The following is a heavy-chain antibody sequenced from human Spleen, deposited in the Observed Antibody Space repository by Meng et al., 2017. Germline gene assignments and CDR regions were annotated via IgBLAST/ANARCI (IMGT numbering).Heavy chain of an antibody. CDR2: ISYIGST. CDR3: ARHSSCGSGCYYNIDQ. J-gene: IGHJ4*02. V-gene: IGHV4-59*08. Sequence: QVQLQESGPGLVKPSETLSLTCTVSGGSISSYYWSWIRQPPGKGLEWIGYISYIGSTNYNTSLKSRVTISVDTSKNQFSLKLSSVTAADTAVYYCARHSSCGSGCYYNIDQWGQGTLVTVSS. D-gene: IGHD2-21*02. CDR1: GGSISSYY.